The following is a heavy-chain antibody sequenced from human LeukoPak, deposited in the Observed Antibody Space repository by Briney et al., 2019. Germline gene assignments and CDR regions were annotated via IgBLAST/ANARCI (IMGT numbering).Heavy chain of an antibody. CDR1: GFTFSSYW. CDR3: ARGEEVRLLWFGELVGYYYYYMDV. CDR2: IKQDGSEK. J-gene: IGHJ6*03. D-gene: IGHD3-10*01. Sequence: GGSLRLSCAASGFTFSSYWMSWVRQAPGKGLEWVANIKQDGSEKFYVDSVKGRFTISRDNAKNSLYLQMNSLRAEDTAVYYCARGEEVRLLWFGELVGYYYYYMDVWGKGTTVTVSS. V-gene: IGHV3-7*03.